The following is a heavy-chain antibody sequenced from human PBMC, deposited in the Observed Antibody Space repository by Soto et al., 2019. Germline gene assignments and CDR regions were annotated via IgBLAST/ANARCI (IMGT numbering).Heavy chain of an antibody. CDR1: GYTFTDYH. J-gene: IGHJ6*02. CDR2: INPKFGDT. Sequence: QVRLVQSGAEVKEPGDSVRVSCEASGYTFTDYHIHWVRQAPGQGLEWMGWINPKFGDTGYAQDFQGRVSMTSDMSISTVYMELRRLTSDDTAIYYCARNMDYYYGRGSGNGHGVWGQGTTVTVFS. V-gene: IGHV1-2*02. D-gene: IGHD3-10*02. CDR3: ARNMDYYYGRGSGNGHGV.